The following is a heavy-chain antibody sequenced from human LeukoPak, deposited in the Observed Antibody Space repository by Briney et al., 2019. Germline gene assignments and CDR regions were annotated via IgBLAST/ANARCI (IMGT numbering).Heavy chain of an antibody. V-gene: IGHV4-59*01. CDR2: ISYSGST. J-gene: IGHJ6*02. CDR3: ARDRMMVRGLSYYYYGMDV. CDR1: GGSLSSYY. D-gene: IGHD3-10*01. Sequence: SETLSLTCTVSGGSLSSYYWSWIRQPPGKGLEWIGYISYSGSTNYNPSLKSRVTISVDTSKNQFSLKLSSVTAADTAVYYCARDRMMVRGLSYYYYGMDVWGQGTTVTVSS.